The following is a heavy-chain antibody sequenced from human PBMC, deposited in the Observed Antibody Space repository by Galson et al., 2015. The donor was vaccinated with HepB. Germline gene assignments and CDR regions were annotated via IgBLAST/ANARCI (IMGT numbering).Heavy chain of an antibody. Sequence: SGFIFSSSAMQWVRQARGQRLEWIGWIVVGSGNTNYAQKFQERVTITRDMSTNTAYMELSSLRSEDTAVYYCATDSSPYYYDTSGNFGYFDLWGRGTLVTVSS. V-gene: IGHV1-58*02. CDR3: ATDSSPYYYDTSGNFGYFDL. CDR1: GFIFSSSA. CDR2: IVVGSGNT. J-gene: IGHJ2*01. D-gene: IGHD3-22*01.